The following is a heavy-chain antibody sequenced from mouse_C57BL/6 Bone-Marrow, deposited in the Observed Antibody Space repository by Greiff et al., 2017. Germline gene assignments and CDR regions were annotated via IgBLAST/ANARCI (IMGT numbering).Heavy chain of an antibody. Sequence: VQLQQPGAELVKPGASVKLSCKASGYTFTSYWMHWGKKGPGQGLEWIGMIHPNSGSTNYNEKFKSKATLTVDKSSSTAYMQLSSLTSEDSAVYYCAPFPFAYWGQGTLVTVSA. CDR2: IHPNSGST. CDR3: APFPFAY. J-gene: IGHJ3*01. V-gene: IGHV1-64*01. CDR1: GYTFTSYW.